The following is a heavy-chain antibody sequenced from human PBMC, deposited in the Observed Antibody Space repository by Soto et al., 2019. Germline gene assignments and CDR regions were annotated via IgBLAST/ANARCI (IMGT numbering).Heavy chain of an antibody. V-gene: IGHV4-59*01. CDR1: GGSMRNYF. CDR3: AAGEASSRNIAPYYLDF. D-gene: IGHD6-13*01. J-gene: IGHJ4*02. Sequence: SETLSLTCTVSGGSMRNYFWTWIRQPPGKGLEWIGYIHYSGTTSFFPSYNPSLRSRVTISEDASKNRFSLKLLSVTTADTAVYFCAAGEASSRNIAPYYLDFWGQGTLVTVSS. CDR2: IHYSGTT.